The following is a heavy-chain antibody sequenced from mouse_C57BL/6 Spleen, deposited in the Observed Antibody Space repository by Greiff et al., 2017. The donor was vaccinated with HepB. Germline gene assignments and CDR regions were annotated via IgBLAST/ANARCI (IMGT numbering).Heavy chain of an antibody. D-gene: IGHD4-1*01. J-gene: IGHJ1*03. Sequence: EVQGVESGGDLVKPGGSLKLSCAASGFTFSSYGMSWVRQTPDKRLEWVATISSGGSYTYYPDSVKGRFTISRDNAKNTLYLQMSSLKSEDTAMYYCARHGTGYFDVWGTGTTVTVSS. CDR3: ARHGTGYFDV. CDR2: ISSGGSYT. V-gene: IGHV5-6*01. CDR1: GFTFSSYG.